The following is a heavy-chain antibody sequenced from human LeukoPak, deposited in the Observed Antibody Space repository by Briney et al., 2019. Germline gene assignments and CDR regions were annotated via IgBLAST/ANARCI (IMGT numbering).Heavy chain of an antibody. V-gene: IGHV3-33*01. CDR3: ARVTMVAGASYNWFVV. CDR1: GFTFINYG. Sequence: GRSLRLSCAASGFTFINYGMHWGRQAPGKGREWVAVIWSDGSNKHYAYSARGRFTISRDNSKNTLYLQMNSMRADDTAVYYCARVTMVAGASYNWFVVWGQGTLVTVST. CDR2: IWSDGSNK. D-gene: IGHD2-15*01. J-gene: IGHJ5*02.